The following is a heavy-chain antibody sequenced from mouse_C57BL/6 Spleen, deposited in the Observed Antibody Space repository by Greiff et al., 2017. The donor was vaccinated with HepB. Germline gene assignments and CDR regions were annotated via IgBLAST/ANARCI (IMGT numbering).Heavy chain of an antibody. Sequence: EVQLQQSGPELVKPGASVKISCKASGYTFTDYYMNWVKQSHGKSLEWIGDINPNNGGTSYNQKFKGKATLTVDKSSSTAYMELRSLTSEDSAVYYCASRLYGYYFDYWGQGTTLTVSS. CDR3: ASRLYGYYFDY. V-gene: IGHV1-26*01. J-gene: IGHJ2*01. D-gene: IGHD2-2*01. CDR2: INPNNGGT. CDR1: GYTFTDYY.